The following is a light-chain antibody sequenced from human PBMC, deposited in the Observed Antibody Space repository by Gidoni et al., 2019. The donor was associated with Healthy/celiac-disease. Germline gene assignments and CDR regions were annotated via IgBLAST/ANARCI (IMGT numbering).Light chain of an antibody. CDR1: SSDVGGYNY. CDR2: DVS. V-gene: IGLV2-14*01. CDR3: SSYTSSSTPLYV. Sequence: QSPLTQPDSVSGSPGQSITISCTGTSSDVGGYNYVSWYQQHPGKAPKLMIYDVSNRPSGVSNRFSGSKSGNTASLTISGLQAEDEADYYCSSYTSSSTPLYVFGTGTKVTVL. J-gene: IGLJ1*01.